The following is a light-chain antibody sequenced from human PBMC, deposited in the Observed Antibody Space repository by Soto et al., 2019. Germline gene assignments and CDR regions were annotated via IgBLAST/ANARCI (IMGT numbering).Light chain of an antibody. Sequence: QSALTQPPCVSGSPGQSVAISCTGTSSDVGSSNGVSWYQQPPGTAPKLMIYDVSNRPSGVPDRFSGSKSGNTASLTISGLEAEDEADYYCSSYTSSSTYVFGSGTKLTVL. CDR3: SSYTSSSTYV. CDR1: SSDVGSSNG. V-gene: IGLV2-18*02. J-gene: IGLJ1*01. CDR2: DVS.